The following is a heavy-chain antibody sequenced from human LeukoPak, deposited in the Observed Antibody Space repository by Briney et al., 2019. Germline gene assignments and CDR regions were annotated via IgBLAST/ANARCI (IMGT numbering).Heavy chain of an antibody. CDR2: IHTSIDGGRI. CDR1: GFTFSSYA. V-gene: IGHV3-15*01. J-gene: IGHJ4*02. Sequence: GGSLRLSCAASGFTFSSYAMHWVRQAPGKGLEWVGRIHTSIDGGRIDYAPPVKGRFTISRDDSKNTLYLQMNSLKTEDTAMYYCTTRSSIWGQGTLVTVSS. D-gene: IGHD6-13*01. CDR3: TTRSSI.